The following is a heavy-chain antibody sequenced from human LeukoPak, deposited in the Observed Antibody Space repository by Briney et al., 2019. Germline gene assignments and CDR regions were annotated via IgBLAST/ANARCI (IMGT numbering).Heavy chain of an antibody. CDR3: ARHSPVWRWGAFDI. CDR2: INHSGST. V-gene: IGHV4-34*01. Sequence: SETLSLTCAVYGGSFSGYYWSWIRQPPGKGLEWIGEINHSGSTNYNPSLKSRVTISVDTSKNQFSLKLSSVTAADTAVYYCARHSPVWRWGAFDIWGQGTMVTVSS. J-gene: IGHJ3*02. D-gene: IGHD3-16*01. CDR1: GGSFSGYY.